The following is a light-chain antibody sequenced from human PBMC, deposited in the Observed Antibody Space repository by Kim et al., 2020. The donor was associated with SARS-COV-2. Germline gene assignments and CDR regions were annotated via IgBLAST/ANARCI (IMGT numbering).Light chain of an antibody. Sequence: SVSPGERATLSCRASENIRSNLAWYQHRPGQAPRLLLYDASTRATGIPARFSGSGSGTEFTLTISSLQSEDFAIYFCQQHNSWPYTFGQGTKLEI. CDR3: QQHNSWPYT. J-gene: IGKJ2*01. CDR2: DAS. CDR1: ENIRSN. V-gene: IGKV3-15*01.